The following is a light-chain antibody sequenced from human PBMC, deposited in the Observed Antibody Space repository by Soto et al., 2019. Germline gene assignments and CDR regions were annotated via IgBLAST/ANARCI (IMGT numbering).Light chain of an antibody. Sequence: QSVLTQPPSVSEAPRQRVTISCSGSRSNIGNNAVNWYQQLPGKAPKLLIYYDDLLPSGVSDRFSGSKSGTSASLAISGLQSEDEADYYCAVWDDNLNGVVFGGGTKLPS. J-gene: IGLJ2*01. V-gene: IGLV1-36*01. CDR2: YDD. CDR3: AVWDDNLNGVV. CDR1: RSNIGNNA.